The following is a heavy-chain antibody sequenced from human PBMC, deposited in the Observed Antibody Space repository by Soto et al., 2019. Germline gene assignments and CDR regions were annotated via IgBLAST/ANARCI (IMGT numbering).Heavy chain of an antibody. CDR1: GFTFSDYY. CDR2: ISSSSSTI. Sequence: PGGSLRLSCAASGFTFSDYYMSWIRQAPGKGLEWVSYISSSSSTIYYADSVKGRFTISRDNAKNSLYLQMNSLRAEDTAVYYCAREVDGSGRDEAFDIWGQGTMVTVSS. J-gene: IGHJ3*02. V-gene: IGHV3-11*04. CDR3: AREVDGSGRDEAFDI. D-gene: IGHD3-10*01.